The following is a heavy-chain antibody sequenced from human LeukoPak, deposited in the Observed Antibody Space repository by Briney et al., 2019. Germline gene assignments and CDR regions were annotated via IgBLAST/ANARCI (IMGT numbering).Heavy chain of an antibody. V-gene: IGHV1-2*02. D-gene: IGHD2-2*01. CDR2: INPNSGGT. CDR3: ARDPQDQTQHFDY. CDR1: GYTFTGYY. J-gene: IGHJ4*02. Sequence: ASVKVSCKASGYTFTGYYMHWVRQAPGQGVEWMGWINPNSGGTNYAQKFQGRVTMTRDTSISTAYMELSRLRSDDTAVYYCARDPQDQTQHFDYWGQGTLVTVSS.